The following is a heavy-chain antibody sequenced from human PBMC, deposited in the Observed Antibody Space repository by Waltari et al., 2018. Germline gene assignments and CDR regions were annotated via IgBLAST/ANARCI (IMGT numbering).Heavy chain of an antibody. V-gene: IGHV1-69*14. CDR2: IIPIFGTA. J-gene: IGHJ3*02. Sequence: QVQLVQSGAEVKKPGSSVKVSCKASGGTFSSYAISWVRQAPGQGLEWMGGIIPIFGTANYAQKFQGRVTITADKSTSTAYMELSGLRSEDTAVYYCVRGDGRIWFGEFYAFDIWGQGTMVTVSS. CDR3: VRGDGRIWFGEFYAFDI. D-gene: IGHD3-10*01. CDR1: GGTFSSYA.